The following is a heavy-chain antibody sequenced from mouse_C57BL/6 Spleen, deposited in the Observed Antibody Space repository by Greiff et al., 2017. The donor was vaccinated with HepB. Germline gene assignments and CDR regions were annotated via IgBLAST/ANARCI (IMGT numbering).Heavy chain of an antibody. CDR3: TREGTTGYAMDY. D-gene: IGHD2-13*01. CDR1: GFTFSSYA. J-gene: IGHJ4*01. V-gene: IGHV5-9-1*02. CDR2: ISSGGDYI. Sequence: EVKLMESGEGLVKPGGSLKLSCAASGFTFSSYAMSWVRQTPEKRLEWVAYISSGGDYIYYADTVKGRFTISRDNARNTLYLQMSSLKSEDTAMYYCTREGTTGYAMDYWGQGTSVTVSS.